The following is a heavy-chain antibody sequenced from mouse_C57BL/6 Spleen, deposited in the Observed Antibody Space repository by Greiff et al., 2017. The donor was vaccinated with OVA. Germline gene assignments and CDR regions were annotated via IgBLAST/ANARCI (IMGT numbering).Heavy chain of an antibody. Sequence: VMLVESGPGLVQPSQSLSITCTVSGFSLTSYGVHWVRQSPGKGLEWLGVIWSGGSTDYNAAFISRLSISKDNSKSQVFFKMNSLQADDTAIYYCARGEGMDYYAMDYWGQGTSVTVSS. CDR1: GFSLTSYG. J-gene: IGHJ4*01. CDR3: ARGEGMDYYAMDY. CDR2: IWSGGST. V-gene: IGHV2-2*01. D-gene: IGHD2-10*02.